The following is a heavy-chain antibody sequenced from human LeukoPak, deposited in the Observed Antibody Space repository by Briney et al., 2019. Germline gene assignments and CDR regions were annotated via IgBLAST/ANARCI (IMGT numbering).Heavy chain of an antibody. D-gene: IGHD6-13*01. CDR3: AKDKRGGSSWYYFDY. V-gene: IGHV3-9*01. CDR2: ISWNSGSI. Sequence: QPGRSLRLSCAASGFTFDDYAMHWVRQAPGKGLEWVSGISWNSGSIGYADSVKGRFTISRDNAKNSLYLQMNSLRAEDTALYYCAKDKRGGSSWYYFDYWGQGTLVTVSS. CDR1: GFTFDDYA. J-gene: IGHJ4*02.